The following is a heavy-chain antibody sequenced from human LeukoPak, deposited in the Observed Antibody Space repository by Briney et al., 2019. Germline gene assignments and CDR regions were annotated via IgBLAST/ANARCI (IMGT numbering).Heavy chain of an antibody. CDR2: INPSGGST. Sequence: ASVKVSCKASGYTFTSYYMHWVRQAPGQGLEWMGLINPSGGSTSYAQKFQGRVTMTRDTSTSTVYMELSSLRSEDTAVYYCARDLRGYYYGSGSYYMEYWGQGTLVTVSS. V-gene: IGHV1-46*01. J-gene: IGHJ4*02. CDR3: ARDLRGYYYGSGSYYMEY. D-gene: IGHD3-10*01. CDR1: GYTFTSYY.